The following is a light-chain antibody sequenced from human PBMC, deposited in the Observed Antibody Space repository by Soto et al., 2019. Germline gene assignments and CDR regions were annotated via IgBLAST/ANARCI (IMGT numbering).Light chain of an antibody. J-gene: IGKJ2*01. V-gene: IGKV1-13*02. CDR1: QGISSA. CDR3: QQFKSYPYT. CDR2: DAS. Sequence: GDRVTITCRASQGISSALAWYQQKPGKAPNLLIYDASSLESGVPSRFSGSGSGTDFTLTISSLQPEDFATYYCQQFKSYPYTFGQGTKLEIK.